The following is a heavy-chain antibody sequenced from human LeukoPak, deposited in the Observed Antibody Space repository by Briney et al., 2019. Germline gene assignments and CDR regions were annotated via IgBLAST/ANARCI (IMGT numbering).Heavy chain of an antibody. CDR3: ARASSGYYVDY. Sequence: TGGSLRLSCAASGFTVSSNYMSWVRQAPGKGLEWVSVIYSGGSTYYADSVKGRFTISRDNSKNTLYLQMNSLRAEDTAVYHCARASSGYYVDYWGQGTLVTVSS. CDR2: IYSGGST. CDR1: GFTVSSNY. V-gene: IGHV3-53*01. D-gene: IGHD3-22*01. J-gene: IGHJ4*02.